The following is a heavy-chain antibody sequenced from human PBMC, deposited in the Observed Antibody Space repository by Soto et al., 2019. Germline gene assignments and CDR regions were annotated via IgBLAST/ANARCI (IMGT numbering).Heavy chain of an antibody. D-gene: IGHD3-3*01. Sequence: ASVKVSCKASGYTFTSYYMHWVRQAPGQGLEWMGIINPSGGSTSYAQKFQGRVTMTRDTSTSTVYMELSSLRSEDTAVYYCARGITIFGVVIIVDVYYFDYWGQGTLVTVSS. CDR3: ARGITIFGVVIIVDVYYFDY. J-gene: IGHJ4*02. CDR2: INPSGGST. CDR1: GYTFTSYY. V-gene: IGHV1-46*03.